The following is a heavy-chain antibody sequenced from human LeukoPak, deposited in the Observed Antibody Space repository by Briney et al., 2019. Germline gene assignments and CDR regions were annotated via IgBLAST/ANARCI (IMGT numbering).Heavy chain of an antibody. CDR1: GFTFSNAW. Sequence: PGGSLRLSCAASGFTFSNAWMSWVRQAPGKGLEWVGRIKSKTDGGTTDYAAPVKGRFTISRDDSKNTLYLQMNSLKTEDTAVYYCTTSWWDSNDSSGNRYFDYWGQGTLVTVSS. J-gene: IGHJ4*02. CDR2: IKSKTDGGTT. D-gene: IGHD3-22*01. V-gene: IGHV3-15*01. CDR3: TTSWWDSNDSSGNRYFDY.